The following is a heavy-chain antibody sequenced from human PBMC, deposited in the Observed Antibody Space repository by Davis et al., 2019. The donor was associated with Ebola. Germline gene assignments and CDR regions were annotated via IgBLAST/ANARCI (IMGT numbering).Heavy chain of an antibody. J-gene: IGHJ5*01. D-gene: IGHD3-10*01. Sequence: GGSLRLSCAASGFTVSSNHMSWVRQAPGKGLEWVSVIYDHSTAYADSVRGRFTISRDNSKNTLFLQMNSLRADDTAVYYCSKYYASGSYYHCDSWGHGTLVTVSS. CDR3: SKYYASGSYYHCDS. CDR2: IYDHST. V-gene: IGHV3-53*01. CDR1: GFTVSSNH.